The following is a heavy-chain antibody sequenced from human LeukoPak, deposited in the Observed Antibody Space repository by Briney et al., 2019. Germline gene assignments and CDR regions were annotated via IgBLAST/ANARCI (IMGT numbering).Heavy chain of an antibody. CDR1: GFTFSSYA. CDR3: ARVHDYGIDY. CDR2: ISYDGSNK. Sequence: PGGSLRLSCAASGFTFSSYAMHWVRQAPGKGLEWVAVISYDGSNKYYADSVKGRYTISRDNSKNTLYLQMNSLRAEDTAVYYCARVHDYGIDYWGQGTLVTVSS. D-gene: IGHD4-17*01. V-gene: IGHV3-30-3*01. J-gene: IGHJ4*02.